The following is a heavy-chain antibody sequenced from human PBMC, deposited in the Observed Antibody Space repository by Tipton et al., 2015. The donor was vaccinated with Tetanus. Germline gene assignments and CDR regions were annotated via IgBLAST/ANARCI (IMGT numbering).Heavy chain of an antibody. J-gene: IGHJ6*02. CDR1: GGLITTGGYS. V-gene: IGHV4-30-2*01. CDR2: IYQTDST. CDR3: ARDHGITWGGMGYYYGMDV. Sequence: TLSLTCNVSGGLITTGGYSWGWIRQPPGQGLEWLGYIYQTDSTYYNPSVRSRLTLSLQRSKNQVSLKLSSVTAADAAVYYCARDHGITWGGMGYYYGMDVWGQGTTVTVSS. D-gene: IGHD3-16*01.